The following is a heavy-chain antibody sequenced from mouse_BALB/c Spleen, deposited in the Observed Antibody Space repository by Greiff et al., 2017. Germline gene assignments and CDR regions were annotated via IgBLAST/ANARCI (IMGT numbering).Heavy chain of an antibody. CDR1: GYSFTGYY. V-gene: IGHV1-31*01. Sequence: VQLKQSGPELVKPGASVKISCKASGYSFTGYYMHWVKQSHVKSLEWIGRINPYNGATSYNQNFKDKASLTVDKSSSTAYMELHSLTSEDSAVYYCAREGTYYYNAMDYWGQGTSVTVSS. CDR2: INPYNGAT. D-gene: IGHD2-12*01. CDR3: AREGTYYYNAMDY. J-gene: IGHJ4*01.